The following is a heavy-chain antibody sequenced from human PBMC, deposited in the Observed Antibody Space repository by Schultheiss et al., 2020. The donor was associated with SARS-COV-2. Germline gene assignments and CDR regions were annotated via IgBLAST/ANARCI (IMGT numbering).Heavy chain of an antibody. CDR1: GGSISSGGYY. Sequence: SETLSLTCTVSGGSISSGGYYWSWIRQPPGKGLEWIGSIYHSGSTYYNPSLKSRVTISVDTSKNQFSLKLSSVTAADTAVYYCASRPTTVTTWYYYGMDVWGQGTTVTVSS. J-gene: IGHJ6*02. D-gene: IGHD4-17*01. V-gene: IGHV4-39*01. CDR2: IYHSGST. CDR3: ASRPTTVTTWYYYGMDV.